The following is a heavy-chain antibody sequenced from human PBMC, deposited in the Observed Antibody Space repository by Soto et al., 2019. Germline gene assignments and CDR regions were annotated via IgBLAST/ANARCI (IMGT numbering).Heavy chain of an antibody. V-gene: IGHV1-69*12. CDR1: GGTFSSYG. Sequence: QVQLVQSGAEVKKPGSSVKVSCKASGGTFSSYGISWVRQAPGQGLEWMGGIIPIFGTANYAQKFQGRVTSTADECTSTXXMXLXXLRSEDTAVYYCESSYYDSSGYYYEERYYYYGMDVWGQGTTVTVSS. CDR3: ESSYYDSSGYYYEERYYYYGMDV. CDR2: IIPIFGTA. D-gene: IGHD3-22*01. J-gene: IGHJ6*02.